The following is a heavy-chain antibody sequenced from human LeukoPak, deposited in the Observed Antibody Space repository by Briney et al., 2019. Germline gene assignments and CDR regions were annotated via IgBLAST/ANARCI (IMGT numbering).Heavy chain of an antibody. CDR2: IKQDGSEK. J-gene: IGHJ4*02. D-gene: IGHD3-10*01. Sequence: WRSLRLSCAASGFTFSSDWMSWVRQAPGKGLEWVANIKQDGSEKYYVDSVKGRFTISRDNAKNSLYLQMNSLRAEDTAVYYCARDVYYGSGSPTVDYWGQGTLVTVSS. CDR1: GFTFSSDW. V-gene: IGHV3-7*01. CDR3: ARDVYYGSGSPTVDY.